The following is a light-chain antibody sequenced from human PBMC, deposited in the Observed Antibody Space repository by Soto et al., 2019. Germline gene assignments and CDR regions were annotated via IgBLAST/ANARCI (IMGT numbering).Light chain of an antibody. Sequence: DIQMTPSPSTLSGSVGDRVTITFRASQTISSWLAWYQQKPGKAPKLLIYKASTLKSGVPSRFSGSGSGTEFTLTISSLQPDDFATYYCQHYNSYSEAFGQGTKVDNK. CDR3: QHYNSYSEA. CDR2: KAS. J-gene: IGKJ1*01. V-gene: IGKV1-5*03. CDR1: QTISSW.